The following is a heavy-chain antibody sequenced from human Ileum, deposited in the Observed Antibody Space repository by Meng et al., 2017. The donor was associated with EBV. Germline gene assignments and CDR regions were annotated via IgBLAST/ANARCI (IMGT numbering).Heavy chain of an antibody. J-gene: IGHJ4*02. CDR1: GDSISSNNW. CDR2: IYHSGSN. CDR3: ASGRDYAWHS. D-gene: IGHD4-17*01. V-gene: IGHV4-4*02. Sequence: VQLQESGPGLGTPSATLSLTCAVSGDSISSNNWWSWVRQPPGKGLEWIGEIYHSGSNNYNPSFKSRVTMSVDKSKNQISLNLSSVTAADTAVYYCASGRDYAWHSWGRGTLVTVSS.